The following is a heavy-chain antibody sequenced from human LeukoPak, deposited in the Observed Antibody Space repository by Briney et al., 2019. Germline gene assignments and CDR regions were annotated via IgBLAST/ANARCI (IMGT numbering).Heavy chain of an antibody. CDR3: ARDRRVVVVPAANGGDY. CDR2: MNPNSGNT. Sequence: ASVKVSCKASGYTFTSYDINWVRQATGQGLEWMGWMNPNSGNTGYAQKFQGRVTMTRNTSISTAYMELSRLRSDDTAVYYCARDRRVVVVPAANGGDYWGQGTLVTVSS. J-gene: IGHJ4*02. CDR1: GYTFTSYD. D-gene: IGHD2-2*01. V-gene: IGHV1-8*01.